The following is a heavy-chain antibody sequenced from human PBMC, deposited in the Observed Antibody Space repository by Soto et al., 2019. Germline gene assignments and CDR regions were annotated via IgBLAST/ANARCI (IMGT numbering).Heavy chain of an antibody. CDR3: ARVENSSGWYEAFDI. CDR2: IYYSGST. D-gene: IGHD6-19*01. V-gene: IGHV4-59*01. J-gene: IGHJ3*02. Sequence: ETLSLTCTVSGGSISSYYWSWIRQPPGKGLEWIGYIYYSGSTNYNPSLKSRVTISVDTSKNQFSLKLSSVTAADTAVYYCARVENSSGWYEAFDIWGQGTMVTVSS. CDR1: GGSISSYY.